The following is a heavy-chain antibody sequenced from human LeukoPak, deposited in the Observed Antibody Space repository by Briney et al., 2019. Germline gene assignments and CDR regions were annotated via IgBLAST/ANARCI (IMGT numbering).Heavy chain of an antibody. Sequence: SETLSLTCTVSGGSISSYYWSWIRQPPGKGLEWIGYIYYSGSTNYNPSLKSRVTISVDTSKNQFSLKLSSVTAVDTAVYYCARVTTFGGVIAPTFDYWGQGTLATVSS. CDR1: GGSISSYY. D-gene: IGHD3-16*02. J-gene: IGHJ4*02. V-gene: IGHV4-59*01. CDR2: IYYSGST. CDR3: ARVTTFGGVIAPTFDY.